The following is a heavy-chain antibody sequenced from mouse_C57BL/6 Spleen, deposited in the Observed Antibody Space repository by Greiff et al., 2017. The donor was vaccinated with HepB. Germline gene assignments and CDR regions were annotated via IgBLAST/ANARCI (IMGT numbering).Heavy chain of an antibody. CDR2: IHPNSGST. J-gene: IGHJ4*01. V-gene: IGHV1-64*01. CDR3: ANGYRLAMDY. Sequence: VQLQQSGAELVKPGASVKLSCKASGYTFTSYWMHWVKQRPGQGLEWIGMIHPNSGSTNYKEKFTSKATLTVDNSSSRAYMQRSSLTSEDSAVYYGANGYRLAMDYWGQGTSVTVSS. D-gene: IGHD2-2*01. CDR1: GYTFTSYW.